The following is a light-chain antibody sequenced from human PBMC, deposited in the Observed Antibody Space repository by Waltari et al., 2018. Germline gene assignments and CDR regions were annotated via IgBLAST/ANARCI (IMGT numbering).Light chain of an antibody. CDR2: DVS. V-gene: IGLV2-11*01. CDR3: CSYAGSYTFYV. J-gene: IGLJ1*01. CDR1: SSDVGGYTY. Sequence: QSALTQPRSVSGSPGQSVTISCTRTSSDVGGYTYVSWYQQHPGKAPKLMIYDVSKRPSGVPDRFSGSKSGNTASLTISGLQAEDEADYYCCSYAGSYTFYVFGTGTKVTVL.